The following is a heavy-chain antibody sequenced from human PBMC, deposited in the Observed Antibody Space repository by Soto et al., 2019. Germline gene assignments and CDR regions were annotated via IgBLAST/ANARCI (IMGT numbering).Heavy chain of an antibody. CDR1: GFTFSSYS. Sequence: GESLKISCAASGFTFSSYSMNWVRQAPGKGLEWVSYISSSSSTIYYADSVKGRFTISRDNAKNSLYLQMNSLRDEDTAVYYCARDSGTYDFWSGYSLDYWGQGPLVTVSS. CDR2: ISSSSSTI. CDR3: ARDSGTYDFWSGYSLDY. V-gene: IGHV3-48*02. J-gene: IGHJ4*02. D-gene: IGHD3-3*01.